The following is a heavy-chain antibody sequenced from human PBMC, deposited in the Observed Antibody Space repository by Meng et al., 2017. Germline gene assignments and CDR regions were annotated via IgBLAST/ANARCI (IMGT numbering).Heavy chain of an antibody. Sequence: GAEGTKPGASVKVSCKASGYTFTGYYMHWVRQAPRQGLEWMGRINPNSGGTNYAQKFQGRVTMTRDTSISTAYMELSRLRSDDTAVYYCARDLNYYDSSGYSSLFDYWGQGTLVTVSS. V-gene: IGHV1-2*06. CDR3: ARDLNYYDSSGYSSLFDY. J-gene: IGHJ4*02. D-gene: IGHD3-22*01. CDR2: INPNSGGT. CDR1: GYTFTGYY.